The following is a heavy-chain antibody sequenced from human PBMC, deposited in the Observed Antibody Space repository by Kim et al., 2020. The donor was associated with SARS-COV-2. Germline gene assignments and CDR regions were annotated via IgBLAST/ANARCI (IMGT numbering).Heavy chain of an antibody. D-gene: IGHD3-10*01. J-gene: IGHJ4*02. Sequence: DSVKGRFTIYSDNSKNSLYLQMNSLRTEDTALYYCARGGGSGSYWGYYFDYWGQGTLVTVSS. V-gene: IGHV3-43*01. CDR3: ARGGGSGSYWGYYFDY.